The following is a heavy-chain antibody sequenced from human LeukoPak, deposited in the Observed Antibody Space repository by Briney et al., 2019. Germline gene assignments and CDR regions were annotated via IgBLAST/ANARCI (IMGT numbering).Heavy chain of an antibody. D-gene: IGHD1-26*01. V-gene: IGHV3-23*01. CDR3: APSGSDFPFEY. J-gene: IGHJ4*02. CDR2: ISGSGGST. CDR1: GFTFSSYA. Sequence: GGSLRLSCAASGFTFSSYAMSWVRQAPGKGLEWVSAISGSGGSTYYADSVKGRFTISRDNSKNTLYLQMNSLRAEDTAVYYNAPSGSDFPFEYWGQGNLVTVSS.